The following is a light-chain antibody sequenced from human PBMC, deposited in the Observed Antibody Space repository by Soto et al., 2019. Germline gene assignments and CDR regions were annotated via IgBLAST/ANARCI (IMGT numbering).Light chain of an antibody. CDR1: QSISRW. CDR2: DAS. V-gene: IGKV1-5*01. Sequence: DIQMTQSPSTLSTSVGDRVSITCRASQSISRWLAWYQQKPGKAPKLLIYDASSLESGVPSRFSRRGAGTEFTLTISSLQPDDFAVYYCQQYNNSPPYTFGQGTKLEIK. CDR3: QQYNNSPPYT. J-gene: IGKJ2*01.